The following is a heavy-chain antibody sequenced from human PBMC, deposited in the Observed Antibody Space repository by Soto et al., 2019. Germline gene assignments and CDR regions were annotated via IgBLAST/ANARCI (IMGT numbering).Heavy chain of an antibody. CDR3: ARDAPPRTTYGLFADLPLYNWFDP. J-gene: IGHJ5*02. Sequence: ASVKVSCKASGYTFTSYGFSWVRQAPGQGLEWMGWISAYNGNTNYAQKLQGRVTMTTDTATSTAYMELRSLRSDDTPVYSCARDAPPRTTYGLFADLPLYNWFDPWGQGTLVTVSS. CDR2: ISAYNGNT. D-gene: IGHD4-17*01. V-gene: IGHV1-18*04. CDR1: GYTFTSYG.